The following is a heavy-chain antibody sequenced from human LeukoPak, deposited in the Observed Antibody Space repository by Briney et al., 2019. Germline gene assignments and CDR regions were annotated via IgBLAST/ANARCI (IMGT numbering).Heavy chain of an antibody. CDR2: FHPEDGET. D-gene: IGHD6-19*01. V-gene: IGHV1-24*01. CDR1: GYTLTELS. J-gene: IGHJ4*02. Sequence: ASVKVSCKVSGYTLTELSMHWVRQAPGQGLEWMGGFHPEDGETIYAQKSQGRVTMTEDTSTNTAYMELSSLRSEDTAVYYCATDRRTRSYSSGWSDFDYWGQGTLVTVSS. CDR3: ATDRRTRSYSSGWSDFDY.